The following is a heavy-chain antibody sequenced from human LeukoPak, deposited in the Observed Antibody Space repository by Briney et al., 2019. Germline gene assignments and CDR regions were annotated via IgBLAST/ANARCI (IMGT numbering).Heavy chain of an antibody. J-gene: IGHJ4*02. CDR1: GGSISSYY. CDR3: ASGFRGQLGYFDY. V-gene: IGHV4-59*01. CDR2: IFYSGST. Sequence: SETLSLTCTVSGGSISSYYWSWIRQPPGKGLEWIGYIFYSGSTNYNPSLKSRVTISVDTSKNQFSLKLSSVTAADTAVYYCASGFRGQLGYFDYWGQGTLVTVSS. D-gene: IGHD1-1*01.